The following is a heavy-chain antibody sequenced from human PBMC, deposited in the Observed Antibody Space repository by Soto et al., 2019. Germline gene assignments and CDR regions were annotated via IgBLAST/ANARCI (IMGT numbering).Heavy chain of an antibody. J-gene: IGHJ5*02. CDR1: GFTFSSYA. D-gene: IGHD3-10*01. CDR3: AKDAISMVRGVNNWFDP. Sequence: GGSLRLSCAASGFTFSSYAMTWVRQAPGKGLEWVSGISGGGVSTYYADSVKGRFTISRDNSMNTLYLQMNRLRAEDTAVYYCAKDAISMVRGVNNWFDPWGQGTLVTVSS. V-gene: IGHV3-23*01. CDR2: ISGGGVST.